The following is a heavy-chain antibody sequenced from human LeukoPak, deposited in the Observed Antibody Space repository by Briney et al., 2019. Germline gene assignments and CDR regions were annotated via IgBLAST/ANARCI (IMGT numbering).Heavy chain of an antibody. CDR1: GFTFSSYW. CDR3: AKLGTRLTALDAFDI. CDR2: ISYDGSNK. J-gene: IGHJ3*02. V-gene: IGHV3-30*18. Sequence: GGSLRLSCAASGFTFSSYWMSWVRQAPGKGLEWVAVISYDGSNKYYADSVKGRFTISRDNSKNTLYLQMNSLRAEDTAVYYCAKLGTRLTALDAFDIWGQGTMVTVSS. D-gene: IGHD1-1*01.